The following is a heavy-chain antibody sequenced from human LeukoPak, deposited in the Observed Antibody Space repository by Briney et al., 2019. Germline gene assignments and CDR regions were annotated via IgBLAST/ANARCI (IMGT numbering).Heavy chain of an antibody. Sequence: SETLSLTCAVYGGSFSGYYWSWIRQPPGKGLEWIGEINHSGSTNYNPSLKSRVTISVDTSKNQFSLKLSSVTAADTAVYYCARDYGGNSENWFDPWGQGALVTVSS. CDR3: ARDYGGNSENWFDP. CDR1: GGSFSGYY. V-gene: IGHV4-34*01. J-gene: IGHJ5*02. D-gene: IGHD4-23*01. CDR2: INHSGST.